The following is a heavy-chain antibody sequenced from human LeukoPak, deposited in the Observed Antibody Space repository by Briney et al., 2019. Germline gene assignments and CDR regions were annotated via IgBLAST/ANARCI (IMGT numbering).Heavy chain of an antibody. D-gene: IGHD4-17*01. V-gene: IGHV1-24*01. CDR3: ATDATTVTSDYYYGMDV. CDR1: GYTLTELS. J-gene: IGHJ6*02. Sequence: ASVKVSCKVSGYTLTELSMHWVRQAPGKWLEWMGGFDPEDGETIYAQKFQGRVTMTEDTSTDTAYMELSSLRSEDTAVYYCATDATTVTSDYYYGMDVWGQGTTVTVSS. CDR2: FDPEDGET.